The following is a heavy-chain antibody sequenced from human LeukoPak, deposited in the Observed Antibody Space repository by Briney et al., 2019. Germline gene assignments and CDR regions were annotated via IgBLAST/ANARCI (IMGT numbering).Heavy chain of an antibody. J-gene: IGHJ4*02. Sequence: AASVKVSCKVSGYTLTELSMHWVRQAPGKGLEWMGGFDPEDGETTYAQKFQGRVTMTEDTSTDIAYMVLSSLRSEDTAVYYCATDKETQLALDYWGQGTLVTVSS. CDR3: ATDKETQLALDY. V-gene: IGHV1-24*01. CDR1: GYTLTELS. D-gene: IGHD3-3*02. CDR2: FDPEDGET.